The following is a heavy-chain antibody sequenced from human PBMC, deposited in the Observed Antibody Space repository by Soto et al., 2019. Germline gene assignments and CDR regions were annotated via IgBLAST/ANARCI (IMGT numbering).Heavy chain of an antibody. CDR2: ISGSGGST. CDR3: AKDSYSYGYPFDY. CDR1: GLTFRSYA. V-gene: IGHV3-23*01. D-gene: IGHD5-18*01. Sequence: VGSRRLYCPASGLTFRSYAMSCVRQAPWKGLEWFSAISGSGGSTYYADSVKGRFTISRDNSKNTLYLQMNSLRAEDTAVYYCAKDSYSYGYPFDYWGQGTLPTVSS. J-gene: IGHJ4*02.